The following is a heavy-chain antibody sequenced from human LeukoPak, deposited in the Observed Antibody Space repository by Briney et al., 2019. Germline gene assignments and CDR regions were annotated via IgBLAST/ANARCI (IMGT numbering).Heavy chain of an antibody. D-gene: IGHD2-15*01. Sequence: SETLSLTCTVSGGSISSSSYYWGWIRQPPGRGLEWIGSIHYSGSTNYNPSLKSRVAISVDTSKNQFSLKLSSVTAADTAVYYCARGYCSGGSCYSYYYYNYMDVWGKGTTVTVSS. J-gene: IGHJ6*03. V-gene: IGHV4-39*07. CDR2: IHYSGST. CDR3: ARGYCSGGSCYSYYYYNYMDV. CDR1: GGSISSSSYY.